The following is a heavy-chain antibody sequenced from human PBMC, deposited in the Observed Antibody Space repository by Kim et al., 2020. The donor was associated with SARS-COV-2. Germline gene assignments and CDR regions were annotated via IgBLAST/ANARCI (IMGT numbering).Heavy chain of an antibody. CDR2: VYNSGTT. V-gene: IGHV4-39*07. CDR1: GVSISTIYHY. Sequence: SETLSLTCSVSGVSISTIYHYWGWVRQPPGKGLEWIGSVYNSGTTYYNPSLKSRVTISGDTSKNQFSLNMRSVTAADTAVYYCACNVGSTPDYYFDYWGRGALVTVSS. D-gene: IGHD1-26*01. J-gene: IGHJ4*02. CDR3: ACNVGSTPDYYFDY.